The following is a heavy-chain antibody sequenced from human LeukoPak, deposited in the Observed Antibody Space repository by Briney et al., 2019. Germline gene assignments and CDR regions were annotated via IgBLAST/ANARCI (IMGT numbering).Heavy chain of an antibody. D-gene: IGHD2-2*01. J-gene: IGHJ4*02. Sequence: PSETLSLTCTVSGGSVNSYYWSWIRQPAGKGLEWIGHIYASGSNDYNPSLKSRVTMSLDMAKNQFSLRLTSVTAADTAVYFCARMVPAGTHSYWGQGLLVTVSS. V-gene: IGHV4-4*07. CDR3: ARMVPAGTHSY. CDR2: IYASGSN. CDR1: GGSVNSYY.